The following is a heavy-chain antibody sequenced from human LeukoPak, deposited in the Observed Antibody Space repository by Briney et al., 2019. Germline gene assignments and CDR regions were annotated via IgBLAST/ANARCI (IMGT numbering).Heavy chain of an antibody. J-gene: IGHJ6*03. Sequence: PSETLSLTCTVSGGSISSYYWSWIRQPPGKGLEWIGYIYYSGSTNYNPSLKSRVTISVDTSKNQFSLKLSSVTAADTAVYYCAREIPWTNSDYMDVWGKGTTVTVSS. V-gene: IGHV4-59*01. CDR2: IYYSGST. D-gene: IGHD2-21*01. CDR3: AREIPWTNSDYMDV. CDR1: GGSISSYY.